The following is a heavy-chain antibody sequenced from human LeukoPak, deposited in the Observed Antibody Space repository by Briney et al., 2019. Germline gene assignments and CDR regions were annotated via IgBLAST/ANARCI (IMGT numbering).Heavy chain of an antibody. Sequence: ASVKVSCKASGYTLTSYGISWVRQAPGQGLEWMGWISAYNGNTNYAQKLQGRVTMTTDTSTSTAYMELRSLRSDDTAVYYCARASNYDILTGYEDPWGQGTLVTVSS. J-gene: IGHJ5*02. V-gene: IGHV1-18*04. CDR3: ARASNYDILTGYEDP. CDR1: GYTLTSYG. CDR2: ISAYNGNT. D-gene: IGHD3-9*01.